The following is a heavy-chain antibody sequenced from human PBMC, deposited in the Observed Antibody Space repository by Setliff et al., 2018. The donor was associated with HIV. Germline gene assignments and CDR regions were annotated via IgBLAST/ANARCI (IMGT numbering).Heavy chain of an antibody. J-gene: IGHJ5*02. CDR2: IYRTGST. CDR1: GYSINSGYSINDNYY. D-gene: IGHD3-10*01. V-gene: IGHV4-38-2*02. CDR3: ARDYYSSGSYYHWFDP. Sequence: SETLSLTCAVSGYSINSGYSINDNYYWGWIRQSPGKGLEWIGSIYRTGSTYYNPSLTSRVTISVDTSKNQFSLTLRSVTAADTAVYYCARDYYSSGSYYHWFDPWGQGTLVTVSS.